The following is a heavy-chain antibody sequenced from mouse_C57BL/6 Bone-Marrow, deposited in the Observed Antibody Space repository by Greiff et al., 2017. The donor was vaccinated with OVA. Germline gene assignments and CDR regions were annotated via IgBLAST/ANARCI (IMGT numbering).Heavy chain of an antibody. J-gene: IGHJ4*01. V-gene: IGHV1-59*01. Sequence: QVQLQQPGAELVRPGTSVKLSCKASGYTFTSYWMHWVKQRPGQGLEWIGVIDPSDSYTNYNQKFKGKATLTVDTSSSTAYMQLSSLTSEDSAVYYCARRLYYYAMDYWGQGTSVTVSS. CDR1: GYTFTSYW. CDR2: IDPSDSYT. CDR3: ARRLYYYAMDY.